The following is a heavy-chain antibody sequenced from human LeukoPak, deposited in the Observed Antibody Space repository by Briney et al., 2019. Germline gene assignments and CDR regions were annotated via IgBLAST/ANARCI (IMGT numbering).Heavy chain of an antibody. CDR3: ARDHSAYYYDSSGYYRDDAFDI. D-gene: IGHD3-22*01. V-gene: IGHV4-4*07. CDR1: GGSISSYY. J-gene: IGHJ3*02. CDR2: IYTSGST. Sequence: SETLSLTCTVSGGSISSYYWSWIRQPAGKGLEWIGRIYTSGSTNYNPSLKSRVTMSVDTSKNQFSLKLSSVTAADTAVYYCARDHSAYYYDSSGYYRDDAFDIWGQGTMVTVSS.